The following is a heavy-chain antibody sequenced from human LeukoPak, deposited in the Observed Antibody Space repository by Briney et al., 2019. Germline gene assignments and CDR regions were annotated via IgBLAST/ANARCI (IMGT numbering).Heavy chain of an antibody. CDR2: IIPIFGTA. CDR3: ARDRIVVVTAIPYAFDI. Sequence: SVKVSCKASGGTFSSYAISWVRQASGQGLEWMGRIIPIFGTANYAQKFQGRVTITTDESTGTAYMELSSLRSEDTAVYYCARDRIVVVTAIPYAFDIWGQGTMVTVSS. V-gene: IGHV1-69*05. J-gene: IGHJ3*02. D-gene: IGHD2-21*02. CDR1: GGTFSSYA.